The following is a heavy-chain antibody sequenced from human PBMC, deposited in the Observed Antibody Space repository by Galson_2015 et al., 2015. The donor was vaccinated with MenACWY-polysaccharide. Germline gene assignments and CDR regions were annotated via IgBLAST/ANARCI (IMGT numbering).Heavy chain of an antibody. J-gene: IGHJ3*01. V-gene: IGHV4-34*01. Sequence: SETLSLTCAVYGGSFSGSYWSWIRQPPGKGLEWIGEINHSGSTNYNPSLKSRVTISLHTSTNQFSLKLRSVTAADTAVHYCARGREWFAFDLWGQGTMVTVSS. D-gene: IGHD3-10*01. CDR1: GGSFSGSY. CDR2: INHSGST. CDR3: ARGREWFAFDL.